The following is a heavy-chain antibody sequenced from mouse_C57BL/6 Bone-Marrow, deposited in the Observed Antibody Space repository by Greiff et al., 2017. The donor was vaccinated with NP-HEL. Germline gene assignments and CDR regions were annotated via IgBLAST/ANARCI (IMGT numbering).Heavy chain of an antibody. CDR3: HYYGSWY. D-gene: IGHD1-1*01. Sequence: QVQLKESGAELVKPGASVKLSCKASGYTFTSYWMHWVKQRPGQGLEWIGMIHPNSGSTNYNEKFKSKATLTVDKSSSTAYMQLSSLTSEDSAVYYCHYYGSWYWGQGTLVTVSA. CDR1: GYTFTSYW. CDR2: IHPNSGST. J-gene: IGHJ3*01. V-gene: IGHV1-64*01.